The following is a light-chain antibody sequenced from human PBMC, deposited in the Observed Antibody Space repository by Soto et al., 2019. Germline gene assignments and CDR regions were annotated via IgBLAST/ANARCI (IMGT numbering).Light chain of an antibody. CDR2: DAS. CDR3: QQRSNWPRIT. Sequence: EIVLTQSPATLSLSPGDRATLSCRASQSVSNYLAWYQQKPGQAPRLLIFDASNRATGISARFSGSGSGTDFTLGISNLESEDFAVYYCQQRSNWPRITFGPGNKLDSK. J-gene: IGKJ3*01. V-gene: IGKV3-11*01. CDR1: QSVSNY.